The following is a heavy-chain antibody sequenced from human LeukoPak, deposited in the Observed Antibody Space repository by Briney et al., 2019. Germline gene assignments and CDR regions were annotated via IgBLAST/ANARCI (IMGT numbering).Heavy chain of an antibody. V-gene: IGHV3-7*05. D-gene: IGHD5-12*01. J-gene: IGHJ4*02. CDR1: GFTFSSYL. Sequence: GGSLRLSCAASGFTFSSYLMTWVRQGPGKGLEWVASIKQDGNEIYYVDSLKGRFTISRDNAKNSLYLQMSGLRAEDTAVYYCARDHGSGYDFVKAYFDYWGQGTLVTVSS. CDR3: ARDHGSGYDFVKAYFDY. CDR2: IKQDGNEI.